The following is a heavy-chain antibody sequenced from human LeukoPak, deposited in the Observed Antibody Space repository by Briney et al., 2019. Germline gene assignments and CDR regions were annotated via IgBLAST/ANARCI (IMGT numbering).Heavy chain of an antibody. Sequence: GGSLRLSCAASGFVFSNYGMHWVRQAPGKGLEWVAFVRFGGSNEYYADSVEGRFTISRDNSKNTPFLHMTSLRAEDTAVYSCAKESGSGYRSEGPHYWGLGTLVTVSS. V-gene: IGHV3-30*02. CDR3: AKESGSGYRSEGPHY. CDR2: VRFGGSNE. CDR1: GFVFSNYG. D-gene: IGHD6-19*01. J-gene: IGHJ4*02.